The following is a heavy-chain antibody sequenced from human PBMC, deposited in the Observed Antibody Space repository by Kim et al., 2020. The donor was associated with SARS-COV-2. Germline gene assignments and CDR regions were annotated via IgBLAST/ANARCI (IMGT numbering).Heavy chain of an antibody. V-gene: IGHV1-69*13. CDR3: ARRYCSGGSWYSGGYYYYYHGMDV. Sequence: SVKVSCKASGGTFSSYAISWVRQAPGQGLEWMGGIIPIFGTANYAQKFQGRVTITADESTSTAYMELSSLRSEDTAVYYCARRYCSGGSWYSGGYYYYYHGMDVWGQGTTVTVSS. CDR1: GGTFSSYA. J-gene: IGHJ6*02. CDR2: IIPIFGTA. D-gene: IGHD2-15*01.